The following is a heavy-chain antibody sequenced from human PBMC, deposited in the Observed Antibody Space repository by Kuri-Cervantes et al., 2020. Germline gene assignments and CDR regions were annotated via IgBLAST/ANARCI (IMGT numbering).Heavy chain of an antibody. Sequence: ESLKISCAVYGGSFSGYYWSWIRQPPGKGLEWIGEINHSGSTNYNPSLKSRVTISVDTSKNQFSLKLSSVTAADTAVYYCARDLADKWHYYYYMDVWGKGTTVTVSS. D-gene: IGHD5-12*01. J-gene: IGHJ6*03. CDR2: INHSGST. CDR1: GGSFSGYY. CDR3: ARDLADKWHYYYYMDV. V-gene: IGHV4-34*01.